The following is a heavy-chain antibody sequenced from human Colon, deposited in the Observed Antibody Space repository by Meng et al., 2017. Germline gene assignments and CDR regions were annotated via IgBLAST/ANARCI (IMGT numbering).Heavy chain of an antibody. V-gene: IGHV3-13*01. J-gene: IGHJ5*02. D-gene: IGHD5-12*01. CDR1: GFIFSHYD. Sequence: EVQLGESGGGLVQPGGALRLSCVVSGFIFSHYDMHWVRQVPGRRLEWVSCIGTAGDTYYAGSVKGRFTISRENAKNSLYLQMNSLRAEDTAVYYCARRGYERLFDPWGQGTLVTVSS. CDR3: ARRGYERLFDP. CDR2: IGTAGDT.